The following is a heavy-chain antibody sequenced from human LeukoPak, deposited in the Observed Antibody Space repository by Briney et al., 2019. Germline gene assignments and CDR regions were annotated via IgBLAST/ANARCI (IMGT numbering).Heavy chain of an antibody. J-gene: IGHJ6*02. CDR3: ALSSSDSSGYVYYYYYGMGV. CDR1: GYTFTSYY. CDR2: INPSGGST. V-gene: IGHV1-46*01. D-gene: IGHD3-22*01. Sequence: ASVKVSCKASGYTFTSYYMHWVRQAPGQGLEWMGIINPSGGSTSYAQKFRGRVTMTRDTSTSTVYMELSSLRSEDTAVYYCALSSSDSSGYVYYYYYGMGVWGQGTTVTVSS.